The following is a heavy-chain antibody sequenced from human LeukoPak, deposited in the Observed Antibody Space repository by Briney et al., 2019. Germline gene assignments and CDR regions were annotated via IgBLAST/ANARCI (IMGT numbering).Heavy chain of an antibody. D-gene: IGHD6-13*01. CDR1: GFTFDDYG. CDR2: INWNGGST. Sequence: GGSLRLSCAASGFTFDDYGMSWVRQAPGKGLEWVSGINWNGGSTGYADSVKGRFTISRDNSKNTLYLQMNSLRAEDTAVYYCAKDLRAAAFWGQGTLVTVSS. J-gene: IGHJ4*02. V-gene: IGHV3-20*04. CDR3: AKDLRAAAF.